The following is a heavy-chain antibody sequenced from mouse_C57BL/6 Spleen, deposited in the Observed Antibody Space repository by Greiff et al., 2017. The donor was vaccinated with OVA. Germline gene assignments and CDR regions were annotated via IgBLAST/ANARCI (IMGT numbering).Heavy chain of an antibody. CDR3: ARSEGHGYFDV. V-gene: IGHV14-2*01. D-gene: IGHD3-3*01. J-gene: IGHJ1*03. CDR1: GFNIKDYY. CDR2: IDPEDGET. Sequence: VQLKESGAELVKPGASVKLSCTASGFNIKDYYMPWVKQRPDQGLEWIGRIDPEDGETKYAPKFQGRATITADTSSNTAYLQLSSLTSEDTAVYYCARSEGHGYFDVWGTGTTVTVSS.